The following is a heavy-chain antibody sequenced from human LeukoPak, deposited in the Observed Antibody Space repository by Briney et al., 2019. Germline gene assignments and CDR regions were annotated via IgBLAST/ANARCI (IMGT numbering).Heavy chain of an antibody. CDR3: AKDSYYYDSSGYPFYYFDY. J-gene: IGHJ4*02. D-gene: IGHD3-22*01. V-gene: IGHV3-30*02. CDR2: IRYDGSNK. Sequence: GGSLRLSCAASGFTFCSYGMHWVRQAPGKGLEWVAFIRYDGSNKYYADSVKGRFTISRDNSKNTLYLQMNSLRAEDTAVYYCAKDSYYYDSSGYPFYYFDYWGQGTLVTVSS. CDR1: GFTFCSYG.